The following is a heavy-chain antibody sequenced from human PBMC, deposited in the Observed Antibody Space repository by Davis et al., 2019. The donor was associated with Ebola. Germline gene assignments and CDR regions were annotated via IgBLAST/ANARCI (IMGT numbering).Heavy chain of an antibody. CDR3: ARASLVVGNFDY. D-gene: IGHD2-15*01. CDR2: ISAYNGNT. CDR1: GYTFTSYG. Sequence: AASVKVSCKASGYTFTSYGISWVRQAPGQGLEWMGWISAYNGNTNYAQKLQGRVTITADESTSTAYMELSSLRSEDTAVYYCARASLVVGNFDYWGQGTLVTVSS. V-gene: IGHV1-18*01. J-gene: IGHJ4*02.